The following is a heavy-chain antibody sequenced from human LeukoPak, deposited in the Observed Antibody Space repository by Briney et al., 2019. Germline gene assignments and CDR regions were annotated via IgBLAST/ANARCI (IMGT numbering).Heavy chain of an antibody. CDR3: ARVERLGYEDY. Sequence: SETLSLTCAVYGGSFSGYYWSWIRQPPGKGLEWIGETSHSGSTNYNPSLESRVTISADTSKNQFSLKLTSVTAADTAVYYCARVERLGYEDYWGQGTLVTASS. CDR2: TSHSGST. D-gene: IGHD2-15*01. J-gene: IGHJ4*02. V-gene: IGHV4-34*01. CDR1: GGSFSGYY.